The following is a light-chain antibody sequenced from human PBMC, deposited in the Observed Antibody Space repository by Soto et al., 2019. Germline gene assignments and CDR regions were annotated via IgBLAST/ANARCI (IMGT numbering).Light chain of an antibody. CDR3: LSGHSRP. CDR2: AAS. V-gene: IGKV1-12*02. J-gene: IGKJ4*01. CDR1: QGLSSY. Sequence: DIQMTQSPSPLSASVGDRVTITCRASQGLSSYLAWYQQKPGKAPKLLIYAASNLQSGVPSRFSGSGSGTDFTLTISSLQPEDFATYFCLSGHSRPFGGGTKVEIK.